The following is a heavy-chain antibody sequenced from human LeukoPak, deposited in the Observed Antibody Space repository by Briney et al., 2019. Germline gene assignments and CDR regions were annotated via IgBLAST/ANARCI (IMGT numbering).Heavy chain of an antibody. J-gene: IGHJ4*02. CDR2: ISNSAGST. Sequence: PGGSLRLSRAASGFTFSSYAMSWVRQAPGKGLEWVSVISNSAGSTFYADSVKGRFTFSRDNSKNTLYLQMNSLRAEDTAVYYCAKRASGSGTSLYYFDYWGQGTLVTVSS. V-gene: IGHV3-23*01. D-gene: IGHD3-10*01. CDR3: AKRASGSGTSLYYFDY. CDR1: GFTFSSYA.